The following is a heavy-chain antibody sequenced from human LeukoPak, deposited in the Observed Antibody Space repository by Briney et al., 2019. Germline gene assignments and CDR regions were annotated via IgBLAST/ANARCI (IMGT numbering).Heavy chain of an antibody. V-gene: IGHV3-23*01. D-gene: IGHD5-18*01. CDR2: ISGSGGST. CDR1: GFTFSSCA. Sequence: GGSLSLSCAASGFTFSSCAMRWVRQAPGKGREWVSAISGSGGSTYYADSVEGRFTISRDNSKNTLYLQMNSLRAEDTAVYYCAKVAEGYSYGQKGYFDYWGQGTLVTVSS. J-gene: IGHJ4*02. CDR3: AKVAEGYSYGQKGYFDY.